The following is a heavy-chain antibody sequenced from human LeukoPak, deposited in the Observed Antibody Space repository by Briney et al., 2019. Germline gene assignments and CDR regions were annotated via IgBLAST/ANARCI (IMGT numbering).Heavy chain of an antibody. J-gene: IGHJ4*02. Sequence: PSETLSLTCTVSGGSISSSSYYWGWIRQPPGKGLEWIGSIYYSGSTYYNPSLKSRVTISVDTSKNQFSLKLSSVTAADTAVYYCARRPGSYGVDYWGQGTLVTVSS. D-gene: IGHD4-17*01. CDR3: ARRPGSYGVDY. V-gene: IGHV4-39*01. CDR1: GGSISSSSYY. CDR2: IYYSGST.